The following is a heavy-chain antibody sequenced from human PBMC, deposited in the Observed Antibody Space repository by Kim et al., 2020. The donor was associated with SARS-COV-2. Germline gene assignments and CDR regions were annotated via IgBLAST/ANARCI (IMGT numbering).Heavy chain of an antibody. CDR2: INTNTGNP. Sequence: ASVKVSCKASGYTFTSYAMNWVRQAPGQGLEWMGWINTNTGNPTYAQGFTGRFVFSLDTSVSTAYLQISSLKAEDTAVYYCARAMVYYYDSSGYYFNWYFDLWGRGTLVTVSS. D-gene: IGHD3-22*01. CDR1: GYTFTSYA. V-gene: IGHV7-4-1*02. CDR3: ARAMVYYYDSSGYYFNWYFDL. J-gene: IGHJ2*01.